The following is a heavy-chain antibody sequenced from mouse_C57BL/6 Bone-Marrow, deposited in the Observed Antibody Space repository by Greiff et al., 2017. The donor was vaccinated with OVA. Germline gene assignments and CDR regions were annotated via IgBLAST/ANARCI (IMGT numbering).Heavy chain of an antibody. D-gene: IGHD4-1*01. CDR1: GYSFTGYY. CDR3: ARGGTSPFAY. J-gene: IGHJ3*01. V-gene: IGHV1-42*01. Sequence: DVKLQESGPELVKPGASVKISCKASGYSFTGYYMNWVKQSPEKSLEWIGEINPSTGGTTYNQKFKAKATLTVDKSSSTAYMQLKSLTSEDSAVYYCARGGTSPFAYWGQGTLVTVSA. CDR2: INPSTGGT.